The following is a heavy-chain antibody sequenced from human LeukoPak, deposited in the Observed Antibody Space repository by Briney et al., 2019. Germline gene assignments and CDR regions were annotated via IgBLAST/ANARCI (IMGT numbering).Heavy chain of an antibody. D-gene: IGHD6-13*01. V-gene: IGHV4-39*01. Sequence: SETLSLTCTVSGGSISSSAYSWGWIRQPPGKGLDWIGNIYDSGNTYYNPSLKSRVTISVDTSKNQFSLKLNSVTAADTAVYYCARQYGPGYSSTWYFDYWGLGALVTVSS. CDR2: IYDSGNT. CDR1: GGSISSSAYS. CDR3: ARQYGPGYSSTWYFDY. J-gene: IGHJ4*02.